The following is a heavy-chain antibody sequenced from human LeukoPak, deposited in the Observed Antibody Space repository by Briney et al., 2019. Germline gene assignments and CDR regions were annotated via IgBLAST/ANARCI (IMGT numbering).Heavy chain of an antibody. J-gene: IGHJ5*02. CDR2: VYYTGST. CDR1: GGSINNYY. D-gene: IGHD6-13*01. V-gene: IGHV4-59*12. CDR3: ADTIGGIAAA. Sequence: SETLSLTCTVSGGSINNYYWTWIRQPPGKGLECIGYVYYTGSTYYNPSLKSRVTISVGKSKNQFSLKLSSVTAADTAVYYCADTIGGIAAAWGQGTLVTVSS.